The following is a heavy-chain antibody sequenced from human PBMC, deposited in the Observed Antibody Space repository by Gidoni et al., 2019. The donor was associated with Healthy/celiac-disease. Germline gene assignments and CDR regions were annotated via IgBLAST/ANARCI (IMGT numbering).Heavy chain of an antibody. CDR3: ARVGYYGSGDLYYFDY. J-gene: IGHJ4*02. D-gene: IGHD3-10*01. CDR1: GFTFSSYW. CDR2: INSDGSST. V-gene: IGHV3-74*01. Sequence: EVQLVESGGGLVQPGGSLRLSCAASGFTFSSYWMHWVRQAPGKGLVWVSRINSDGSSTSYADSVKGRFTISRDNAKNTLYLQMNSLRAEDTAVYYCARVGYYGSGDLYYFDYWGQGTLVTVSS.